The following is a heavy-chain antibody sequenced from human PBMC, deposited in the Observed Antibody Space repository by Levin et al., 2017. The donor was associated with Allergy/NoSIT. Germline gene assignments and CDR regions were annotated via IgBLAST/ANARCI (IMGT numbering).Heavy chain of an antibody. CDR1: GGPISSDY. CDR2: ISTNGNS. V-gene: IGHV4-4*07. D-gene: IGHD6-13*01. J-gene: IGHJ4*02. CDR3: ARDWGGIARS. Sequence: PSETLSLTCIVSGGPISSDYWTWIRQPAGKGLEWIGRISTNGNSNYNPSLKSRVTMSIDTSKNQFSLKLSSVTAAATAGYYCARDWGGIARSWGQGTLVTVSS.